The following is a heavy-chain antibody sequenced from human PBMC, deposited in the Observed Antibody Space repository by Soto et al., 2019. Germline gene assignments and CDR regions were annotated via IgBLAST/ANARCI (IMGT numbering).Heavy chain of an antibody. CDR1: GFTFSSYA. CDR2: IWYDGSNK. Sequence: GGSLRLSCAASGFTFSSYAMHWVRQAPGKGLEWVAVIWYDGSNKYYADSVKGRFTISRDNSRNTLYLQMNSLRAEDTAVYYCATALNYYDSSGYYNYWGQGTLVTVSS. V-gene: IGHV3-33*01. J-gene: IGHJ4*02. CDR3: ATALNYYDSSGYYNY. D-gene: IGHD3-22*01.